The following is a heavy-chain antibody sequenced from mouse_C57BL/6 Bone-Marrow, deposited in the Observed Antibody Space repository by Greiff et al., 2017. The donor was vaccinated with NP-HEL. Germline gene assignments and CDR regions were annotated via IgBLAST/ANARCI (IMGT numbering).Heavy chain of an antibody. V-gene: IGHV1-39*01. D-gene: IGHD1-1*01. CDR1: GYSFTDYN. J-gene: IGHJ2*01. CDR2: ISTNYGTT. Sequence: VQLKQSGPELVKPGASVKISCKASGYSFTDYNMNWVKQSNGTSLEWIGVISTNYGTTSYNQKFKGKATLTVDQSSSTAYMQLNSLTSEDSAVYYCARSLYYGSNDYWGQGTTLTVSS. CDR3: ARSLYYGSNDY.